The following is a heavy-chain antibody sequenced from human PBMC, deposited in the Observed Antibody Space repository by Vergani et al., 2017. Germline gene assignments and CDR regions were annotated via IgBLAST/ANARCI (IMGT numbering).Heavy chain of an antibody. J-gene: IGHJ5*02. CDR1: GGSISSGSYY. CDR2: IYTSGST. Sequence: QVQLQESGPGLVKPSQTLSLTCTVSGGSISSGSYYWSWIRQPAGKGLEWIGRIYTSGSTNYNPSLKSRVTISVDTAKNQFSLKLSSVTAADTAVYYGARWGGDYTEPNWFDPWGQGTLVTVSS. CDR3: ARWGGDYTEPNWFDP. V-gene: IGHV4-61*02. D-gene: IGHD4-17*01.